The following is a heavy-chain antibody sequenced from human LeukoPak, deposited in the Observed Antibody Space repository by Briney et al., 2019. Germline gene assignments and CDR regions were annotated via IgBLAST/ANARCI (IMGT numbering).Heavy chain of an antibody. CDR1: GFTFSNYA. CDR3: ARASGGGYSSPFDY. J-gene: IGHJ4*02. Sequence: GGSLRLACAASGFTFSNYAVHWVRQAPGGGLDWVAIISYDEGQKYYGDSVKGRFAISRDDSKNTLYLQMNSLRAEDTAVYYCARASGGGYSSPFDYWGQGTLVTVSS. CDR2: ISYDEGQK. D-gene: IGHD6-13*01. V-gene: IGHV3-30*09.